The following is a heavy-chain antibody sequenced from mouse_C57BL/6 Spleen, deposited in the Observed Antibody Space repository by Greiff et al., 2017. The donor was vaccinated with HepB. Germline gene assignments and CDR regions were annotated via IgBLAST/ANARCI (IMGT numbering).Heavy chain of an antibody. Sequence: QVQLQQPGAELVKPGASVKLSCKASGYTFTSYWMHWVKQRPGQGLEWIGMIHPNSGSTNYNEKFKSKATLTVDKSSSTAYMQLSSLTSEDSAVYYCAREGIYDGYYKGFAYWGQGTLVTVSA. D-gene: IGHD2-3*01. J-gene: IGHJ3*01. CDR3: AREGIYDGYYKGFAY. CDR2: IHPNSGST. CDR1: GYTFTSYW. V-gene: IGHV1-64*01.